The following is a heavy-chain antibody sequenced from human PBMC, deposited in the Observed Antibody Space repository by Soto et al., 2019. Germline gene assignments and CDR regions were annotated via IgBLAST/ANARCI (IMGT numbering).Heavy chain of an antibody. J-gene: IGHJ4*02. CDR2: ISSSSSYI. CDR3: ARDQGGAH. CDR1: GVTFRSYS. V-gene: IGHV3-21*01. Sequence: GGPLQLSCSASGVTFRSYSVNWVRQAPGKGLEWVSSISSSSSYIYYADSVKGRFTISRDNAKNSLYLQMNSLRAEDTAVYYCARDQGGAHWGQGTLVTVFS. D-gene: IGHD2-21*01.